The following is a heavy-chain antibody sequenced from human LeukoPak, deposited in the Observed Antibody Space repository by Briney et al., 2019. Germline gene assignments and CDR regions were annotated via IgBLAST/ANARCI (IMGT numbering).Heavy chain of an antibody. CDR1: GFTFSSYA. CDR2: ISGSGGST. J-gene: IGHJ4*02. V-gene: IGHV3-23*01. D-gene: IGHD5-24*01. Sequence: GGSLRLSCAASGFTFSSYAMSWVRQAPGKGLEWVSAISGSGGSTYYADSVKGRFTISRDNFKNTLYLQMNSLGAEDTPVYYCAKDGMATISYYFDYWGQGTLVTVSS. CDR3: AKDGMATISYYFDY.